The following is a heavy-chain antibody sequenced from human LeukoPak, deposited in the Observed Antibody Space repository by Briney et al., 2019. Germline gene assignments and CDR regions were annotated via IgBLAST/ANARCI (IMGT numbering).Heavy chain of an antibody. V-gene: IGHV4-61*02. CDR2: IYTSGST. CDR3: ARGLTVVTPPDY. J-gene: IGHJ4*02. Sequence: SETLSLTCTVSGGSISSGSYYWSWIRQPAGKGLEWIGRIYTSGSTNYNPSLKSRVTISVDTSKNQFSPKLSSVTAADTAVYYCARGLTVVTPPDYWGQGTLVTVSS. D-gene: IGHD4-23*01. CDR1: GGSISSGSYY.